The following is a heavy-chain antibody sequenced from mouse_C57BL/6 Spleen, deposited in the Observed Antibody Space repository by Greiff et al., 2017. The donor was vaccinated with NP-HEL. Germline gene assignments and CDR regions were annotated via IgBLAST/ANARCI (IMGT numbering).Heavy chain of an antibody. CDR2: IYPGSVST. V-gene: IGHV1-55*01. D-gene: IGHD2-4*01. CDR1: GYTFTSYW. J-gene: IGHJ3*01. Sequence: QVQLQQPGAELVKPGASVKMSCKASGYTFTSYWITWVKQRPGQGLEWIGDIYPGSVSTNYHEKFKSKATLTVDTSSSTAYMQLSSLTSEDSAVDYCARGGNYDYDFAYWGQGTLVTVSA. CDR3: ARGGNYDYDFAY.